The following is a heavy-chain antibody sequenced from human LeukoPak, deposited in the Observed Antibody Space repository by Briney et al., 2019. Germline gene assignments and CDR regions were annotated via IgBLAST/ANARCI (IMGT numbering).Heavy chain of an antibody. CDR3: ARGDPHADL. CDR2: ITISGHTK. J-gene: IGHJ5*02. V-gene: IGHV3-48*03. Sequence: GGSLRLSCAASGFDLSTYEMNWVRQASGKGLEWIADITISGHTKNYADSVKGRFTISRDNARTSLYLQMNSLRVEDTGVYYCARGDPHADLWGQGTLVTVSS. CDR1: GFDLSTYE.